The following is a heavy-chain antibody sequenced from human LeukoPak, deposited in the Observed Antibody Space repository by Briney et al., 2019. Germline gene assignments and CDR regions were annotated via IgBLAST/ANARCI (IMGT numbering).Heavy chain of an antibody. J-gene: IGHJ4*02. Sequence: GAAVKVSCKSSGYTFNGYYMHWVRQAPGQGLEWMGWINPNNGGTKYAQNFQGRFTMTRDTSISTAYMELDRLRFDDTAVYYCARDSGEVPDYWGQGTLVTVSS. CDR1: GYTFNGYY. D-gene: IGHD3-10*01. V-gene: IGHV1-2*02. CDR3: ARDSGEVPDY. CDR2: INPNNGGT.